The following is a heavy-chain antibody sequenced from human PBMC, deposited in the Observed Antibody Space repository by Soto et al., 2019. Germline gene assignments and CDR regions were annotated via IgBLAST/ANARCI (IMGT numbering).Heavy chain of an antibody. J-gene: IGHJ6*02. CDR2: INAIFGTT. V-gene: IGHV1-69*13. CDR1: GDTFNNFA. D-gene: IGHD4-4*01. CDR3: ARAGRYSNYGGGRYYYYYGMDV. Sequence: SVKVSCKASGDTFNNFAFNWVRLAPGQGLEWMGGINAIFGTTNFAQQFQGRITITADESTSTVYMELNSLRSEDTAVYYCARAGRYSNYGGGRYYYYYGMDVWGQGTTVTVSS.